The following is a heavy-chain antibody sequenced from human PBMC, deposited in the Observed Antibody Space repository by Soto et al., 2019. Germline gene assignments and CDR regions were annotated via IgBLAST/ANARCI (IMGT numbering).Heavy chain of an antibody. J-gene: IGHJ4*02. Sequence: QVQLVESGGGVVQPGRSLRLSCAASGFTFSSYGMHWVRQAPGKGLEWVAVISYDGSNKYYADSVKGRFPIYRANSKNTRYLQMNSLRAEDTAVYYCAKDSRDIVVVPGGSFDYWGQGTLVTVSS. D-gene: IGHD2-2*01. CDR2: ISYDGSNK. CDR3: AKDSRDIVVVPGGSFDY. V-gene: IGHV3-30*18. CDR1: GFTFSSYG.